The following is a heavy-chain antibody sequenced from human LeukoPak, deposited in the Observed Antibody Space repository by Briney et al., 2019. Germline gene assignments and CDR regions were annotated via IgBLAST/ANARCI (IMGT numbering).Heavy chain of an antibody. J-gene: IGHJ6*02. CDR1: GYTFTSYD. D-gene: IGHD2-2*01. Sequence: ASVKVSCKASGYTFTSYDINWVRQATGQGLEWMGWMNPNSGNTGYAQKFQGRVTVTRNTSISTAYMELSSLRSEDTAVYYCARFSVVPAATSNYYYYYGMDVWGQGTTVTVSS. V-gene: IGHV1-8*01. CDR2: MNPNSGNT. CDR3: ARFSVVPAATSNYYYYYGMDV.